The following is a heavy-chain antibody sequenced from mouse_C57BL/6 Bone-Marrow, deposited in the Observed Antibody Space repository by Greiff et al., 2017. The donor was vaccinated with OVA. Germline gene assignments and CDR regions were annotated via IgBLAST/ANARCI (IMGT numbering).Heavy chain of an antibody. Sequence: EVKVVESGEGLVKPGGSLKLSCAASGFTFSSYAMSWVRQTPEKRLEWVAYISSGGDYIYYADTVKGRFTISRDNARNTLYLQMSSLKSEDTAMYYCTREGIYYGYDRAAYWGQGTLVTVSA. D-gene: IGHD2-2*01. CDR1: GFTFSSYA. V-gene: IGHV5-9-1*02. CDR3: TREGIYYGYDRAAY. J-gene: IGHJ3*01. CDR2: ISSGGDYI.